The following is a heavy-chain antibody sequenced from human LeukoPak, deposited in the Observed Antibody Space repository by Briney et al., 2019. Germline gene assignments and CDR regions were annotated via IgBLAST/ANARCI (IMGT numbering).Heavy chain of an antibody. CDR3: AKDGPYYDFWSGYDAFDI. J-gene: IGHJ3*02. D-gene: IGHD3-3*01. V-gene: IGHV3-23*01. Sequence: RGSLRLSCAASGFTFSSYAMSWVRQAPGKRLEWVSAISGSGGSTYYADSVKGRFTISRDNSKNTLYLQMNSLRAEDTAVYYCAKDGPYYDFWSGYDAFDIWGQGTMVTVSS. CDR1: GFTFSSYA. CDR2: ISGSGGST.